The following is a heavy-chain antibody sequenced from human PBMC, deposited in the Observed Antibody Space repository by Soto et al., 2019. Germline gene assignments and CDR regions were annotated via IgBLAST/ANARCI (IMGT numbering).Heavy chain of an antibody. D-gene: IGHD2-21*02. CDR2: ISGSGGST. CDR3: ASTAIPDDAFDI. V-gene: IGHV3-23*01. CDR1: GFTFSSYA. J-gene: IGHJ3*02. Sequence: GGSLRLSCAASGFTFSSYAMSWVRQAPGKGLEWVSAISGSGGSTYYADSVKGRFTISRDNSKNTLYLQMNSLRAEDAAVYYCASTAIPDDAFDIWGQGTMVTVSS.